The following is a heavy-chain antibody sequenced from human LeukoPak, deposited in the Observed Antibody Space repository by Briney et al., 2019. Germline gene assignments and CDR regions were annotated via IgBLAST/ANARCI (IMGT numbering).Heavy chain of an antibody. CDR3: VTRSYTSGWPT. D-gene: IGHD6-19*01. V-gene: IGHV1-2*02. Sequence: EWMGWINPNSGGANYAQRFQGRVTMTRDTSVTTAFLDLDRLTSDDTAVYYCVTRSYTSGWPTWGQGTLVTVSS. CDR2: INPNSGGA. J-gene: IGHJ5*02.